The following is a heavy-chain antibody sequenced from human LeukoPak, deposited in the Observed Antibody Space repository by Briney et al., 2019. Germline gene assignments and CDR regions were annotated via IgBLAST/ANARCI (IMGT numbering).Heavy chain of an antibody. D-gene: IGHD4-17*01. J-gene: IGHJ5*02. CDR3: ARAGLDYGDLNWFDP. Sequence: GGSLRLSCAASGFTFSSYWMSWVRQAPGKGLEWVANIKQDGSEKYYVDSVKGRFTISRDNAKNSLYLQMSSLRAEDTAVYYCARAGLDYGDLNWFDPWGQGTLVTVSS. CDR1: GFTFSSYW. CDR2: IKQDGSEK. V-gene: IGHV3-7*01.